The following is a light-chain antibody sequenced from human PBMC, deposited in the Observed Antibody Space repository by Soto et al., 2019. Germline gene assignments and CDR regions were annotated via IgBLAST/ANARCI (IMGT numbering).Light chain of an antibody. CDR3: QQYSTYSWT. Sequence: DIQMTQSPSTLSASVGDRVTITCRASQSISTWLAWYQQKPGKAPNLLIYDASTLQSEVPSRFSGSGSATEFTLTISSLQAEDVASYYCQQYSTYSWTFGQGTKVDIK. J-gene: IGKJ1*01. CDR1: QSISTW. CDR2: DAS. V-gene: IGKV1-5*01.